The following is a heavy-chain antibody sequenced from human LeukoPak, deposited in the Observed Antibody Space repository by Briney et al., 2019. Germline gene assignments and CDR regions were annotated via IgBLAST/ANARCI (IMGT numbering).Heavy chain of an antibody. CDR1: GFTFSSYA. J-gene: IGHJ5*02. D-gene: IGHD3-22*01. Sequence: GGSLRLSCATSGFTFSSYAMSWVRQAPGKGLEWVSAISGSGGSTYYADSVKGRFTISRDNSKNTLYLQMNSLRAEDTAVYYCTRHSHDSSAGWFDPWGQGTLVTVSS. CDR3: TRHSHDSSAGWFDP. CDR2: ISGSGGST. V-gene: IGHV3-23*01.